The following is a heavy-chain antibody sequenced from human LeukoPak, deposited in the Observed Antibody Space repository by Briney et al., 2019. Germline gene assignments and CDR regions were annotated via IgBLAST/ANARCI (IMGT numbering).Heavy chain of an antibody. J-gene: IGHJ4*02. V-gene: IGHV3-33*01. CDR2: IWYDGSNK. CDR1: GFTFSNYG. Sequence: GGSLRLSCAASGFTFSNYGMHWVRQAPGKGLEWVAVIWYDGSNKYYADSVKGRFTISRDNSKNTLYLQMNSLRAEDTAVYYCARGVGGNDYFDYWGQGTLVTVSS. CDR3: ARGVGGNDYFDY. D-gene: IGHD4-23*01.